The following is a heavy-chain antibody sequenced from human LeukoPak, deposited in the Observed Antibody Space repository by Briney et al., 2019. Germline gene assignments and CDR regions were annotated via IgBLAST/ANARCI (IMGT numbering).Heavy chain of an antibody. V-gene: IGHV4-59*08. CDR1: GGSINSHY. D-gene: IGHD6-19*01. CDR2: MYYSGST. J-gene: IGHJ4*02. Sequence: PSETLSLTCTVSGGSINSHYWSWIRQSPGKGLEWIGDMYYSGSTKYNPSLKSRVTISVDTPKNDLSLRLTSVLAADTAIYYCVRRDNTGWNYFDCWGQGILVTVSS. CDR3: VRRDNTGWNYFDC.